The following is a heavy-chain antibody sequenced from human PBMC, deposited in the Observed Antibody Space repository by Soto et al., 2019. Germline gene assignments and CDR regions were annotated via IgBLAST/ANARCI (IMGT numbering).Heavy chain of an antibody. J-gene: IGHJ4*02. V-gene: IGHV3-30-3*01. CDR3: ARDTPTVTIAFHFDY. Sequence: GGSLRLSCVASGFTFSSYAMHWVRQAPGKGLEWVAVISYDGSNKYYADSVKGRFTISRDNSKNTLYLQMNSLRAEDTAVYYCARDTPTVTIAFHFDYWGQGTLVTVSS. CDR1: GFTFSSYA. CDR2: ISYDGSNK. D-gene: IGHD4-17*01.